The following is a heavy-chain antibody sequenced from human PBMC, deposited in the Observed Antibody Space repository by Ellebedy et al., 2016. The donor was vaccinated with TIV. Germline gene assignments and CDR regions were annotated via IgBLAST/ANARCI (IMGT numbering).Heavy chain of an antibody. CDR1: GFTFSGSA. J-gene: IGHJ4*02. CDR3: TAQLRLKDY. V-gene: IGHV3-73*01. CDR2: IRSKANSYAT. D-gene: IGHD4-17*01. Sequence: PGGSLRLSCAASGFTFSGSAMHWVRQASGKGLEWVGRIRSKANSYATAYAASVKGRFTISRDDSKNTAYLQMNSLKTEDTAVYYCTAQLRLKDYWGQGTLVTVSS.